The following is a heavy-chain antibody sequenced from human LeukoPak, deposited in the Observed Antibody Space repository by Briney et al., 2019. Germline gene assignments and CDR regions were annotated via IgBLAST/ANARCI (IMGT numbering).Heavy chain of an antibody. CDR1: GVSISSSSYY. V-gene: IGHV4-39*07. CDR2: INHSGST. J-gene: IGHJ4*02. Sequence: TSETLSLTCTVSGVSISSSSYYWGWIRQPPGKGLEWIGEINHSGSTNYNPSLKSRVTISVDTSKNQFSLKLSSVTAADTAVYYCASFNRGGDYWGQGTLVTVSS. CDR3: ASFNRGGDY.